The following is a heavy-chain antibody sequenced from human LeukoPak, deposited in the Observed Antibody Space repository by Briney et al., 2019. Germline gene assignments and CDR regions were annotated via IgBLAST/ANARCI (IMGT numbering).Heavy chain of an antibody. CDR3: ARAAYGDYRYYYFYLDV. D-gene: IGHD4-17*01. CDR1: GGSINSYY. Sequence: PSETLSLTCTVSGGSINSYYWSWIRQPAGKGLEWIGGIYTSGSSNYNPSLKSRVTMSVDTSKNQFSLRLTSVTAADTAVYYCARAAYGDYRYYYFYLDVWGKGTTVTVSS. V-gene: IGHV4-4*07. J-gene: IGHJ6*03. CDR2: IYTSGSS.